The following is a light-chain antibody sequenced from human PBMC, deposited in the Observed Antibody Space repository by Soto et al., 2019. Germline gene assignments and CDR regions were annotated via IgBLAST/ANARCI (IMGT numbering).Light chain of an antibody. CDR1: GSDVGGYNY. CDR3: SSYTSSSVV. Sequence: QSVLTQPASVSGSPGQSITISCTGTGSDVGGYNYVSWYQQHPGKAPKLMIYDVSNRPSGVSNRFSGSKSGNTASLTISGLQAEDEADYYCSSYTSSSVVFGTGTKSPS. V-gene: IGLV2-14*01. CDR2: DVS. J-gene: IGLJ1*01.